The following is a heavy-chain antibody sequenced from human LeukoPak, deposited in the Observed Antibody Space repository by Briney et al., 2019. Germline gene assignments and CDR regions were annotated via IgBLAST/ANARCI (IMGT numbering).Heavy chain of an antibody. CDR2: IWDDGSDK. V-gene: IGHV3-30*02. CDR1: GFTFSSYG. J-gene: IGHJ4*02. CDR3: RDPFDY. Sequence: PGGSLRLSCAASGFTFSSYGMHWVRQAPGKGLERVAFIWDDGSDKYYADSVKGRFTISRDNSKNTLYLQMNSLRAEDTAVYYCRDPFDYWGQGTLVTVSS.